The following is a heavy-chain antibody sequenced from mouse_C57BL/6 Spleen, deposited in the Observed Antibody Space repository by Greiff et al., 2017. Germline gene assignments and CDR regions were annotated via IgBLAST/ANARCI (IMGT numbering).Heavy chain of an antibody. D-gene: IGHD1-1*01. V-gene: IGHV1-18*01. CDR2: INPNNGGT. CDR1: GYTFTDYN. CDR3: ALYYYGSSPFAY. Sequence: VQLQQSGPELVKPGASVKIPCKASGYTFTDYNMDWVKQSHGKSLEWIGDINPNNGGTIYNQKFKGKATLTVDKSSSTAYMELRSLTSEDTAVYDCALYYYGSSPFAYWGQGTLVTVSA. J-gene: IGHJ3*01.